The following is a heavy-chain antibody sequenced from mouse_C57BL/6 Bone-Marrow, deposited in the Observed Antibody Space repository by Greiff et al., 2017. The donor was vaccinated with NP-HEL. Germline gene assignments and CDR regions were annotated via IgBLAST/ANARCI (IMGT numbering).Heavy chain of an antibody. Sequence: EVMLVESGGGLVQPGGSLSLSCAASGFTFTDYYMSWVRQPPGKALEWLGFIRNKANGYTTEYSASVKGRFTISRDNSQSILYLQRIALGAEDGATYYCARSSPYYFDYWGQGTTLTVSS. CDR2: IRNKANGYTT. V-gene: IGHV7-3*01. CDR1: GFTFTDYY. J-gene: IGHJ2*01. D-gene: IGHD1-1*01. CDR3: ARSSPYYFDY.